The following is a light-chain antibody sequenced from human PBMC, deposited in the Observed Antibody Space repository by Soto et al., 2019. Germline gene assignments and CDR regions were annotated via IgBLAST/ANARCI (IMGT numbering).Light chain of an antibody. CDR2: LEGSGSY. CDR1: SGHSSFI. V-gene: IGLV4-60*02. J-gene: IGLJ7*01. CDR3: ETWDSNTRV. Sequence: QPALTQSSSASAYLGSSVKLTCTLSSGHSSFIIAWHQQQPGKAPRYLMKLEGSGSYNKGSGVPDRFSGSSSGADRYLTISNPQFEDEADYYCETWDSNTRVFGGGTQLTVL.